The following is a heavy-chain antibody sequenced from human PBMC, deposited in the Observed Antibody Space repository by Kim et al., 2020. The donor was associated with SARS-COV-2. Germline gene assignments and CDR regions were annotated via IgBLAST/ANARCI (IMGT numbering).Heavy chain of an antibody. Sequence: HSGNTSYAQRFHGRINMTRNTSINTAYMELSSLRSDDTAVYYCGTLYGVDVWGRGTTVTVSS. CDR2: HSGNT. CDR3: GTLYGVDV. J-gene: IGHJ6*02. V-gene: IGHV1-8*01.